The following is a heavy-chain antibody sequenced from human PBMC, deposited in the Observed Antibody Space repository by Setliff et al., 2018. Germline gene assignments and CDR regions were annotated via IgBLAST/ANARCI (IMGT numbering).Heavy chain of an antibody. D-gene: IGHD3-3*01. J-gene: IGHJ4*02. CDR1: GFTFSNCW. Sequence: GGSLRLSCAASGFTFSNCWVSWVRQAPGKGLEWVASINPDGSEKYYVDSVKGRFTTSRDNSKNTVSLQMSSLRTEDTAIYFCAGQGPIFGSGLIPGFDQWGQGTMVTVSS. CDR2: INPDGSEK. CDR3: AGQGPIFGSGLIPGFDQ. V-gene: IGHV3-7*03.